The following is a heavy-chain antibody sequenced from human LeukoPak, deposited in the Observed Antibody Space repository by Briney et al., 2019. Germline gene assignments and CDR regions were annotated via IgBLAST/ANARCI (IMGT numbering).Heavy chain of an antibody. D-gene: IGHD1-7*01. CDR1: GYTFTSYD. CDR2: IIPIFGTA. V-gene: IGHV1-69*05. Sequence: GASVKVSCKASGYTFTSYDINWVRQAPRQGLEWMGGIIPIFGTANYAQKFQGRVTITTDESTSTAYMELSSLRSEDTAVYYCARSGLGWNYPSDLDYYYMDVWGKGTTVTVSS. CDR3: ARSGLGWNYPSDLDYYYMDV. J-gene: IGHJ6*03.